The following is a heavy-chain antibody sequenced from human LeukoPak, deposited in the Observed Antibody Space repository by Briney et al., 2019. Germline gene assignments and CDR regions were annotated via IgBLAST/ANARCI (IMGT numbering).Heavy chain of an antibody. CDR3: AKVAPMIRGPYYFYYMEV. Sequence: ASVKVSCKASGYIFSDFDSNWVRQASGQGLEWMGWINTNTGNPTYAQGFTGRFVFSLDTSVSTAYLQVSNLRAEDTAVYYCAKVAPMIRGPYYFYYMEVWGKGTTVTVSS. J-gene: IGHJ6*03. CDR1: GYIFSDFD. V-gene: IGHV7-4-1*02. D-gene: IGHD3-10*01. CDR2: INTNTGNP.